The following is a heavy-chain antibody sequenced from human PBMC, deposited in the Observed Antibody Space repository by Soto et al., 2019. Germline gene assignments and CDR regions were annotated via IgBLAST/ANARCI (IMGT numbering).Heavy chain of an antibody. Sequence: PGASVKVSCKASGYTFTGYYMHWVRQAPGQGLEWMGWINPNSGGTNYAQKFQGWVTMTRDTSISTAYMELSRLRSDDTAVYYCASASSSSGGPPSYYYGMDVWGQGTTVXVSS. V-gene: IGHV1-2*04. D-gene: IGHD6-6*01. CDR3: ASASSSSGGPPSYYYGMDV. CDR1: GYTFTGYY. J-gene: IGHJ6*02. CDR2: INPNSGGT.